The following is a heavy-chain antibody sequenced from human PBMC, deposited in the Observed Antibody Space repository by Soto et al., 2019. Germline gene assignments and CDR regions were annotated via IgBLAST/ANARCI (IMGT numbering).Heavy chain of an antibody. CDR3: ARRQIAAAGTAYYFDY. D-gene: IGHD6-13*01. CDR1: GYNFTSYW. CDR2: IYPGDSDT. J-gene: IGHJ4*02. Sequence: EVQLVQSGAEVKKPGESLKISCKGSGYNFTSYWIGWVRQMPGKALEWMGIIYPGDSDTRYSPSFQGQVTISADKSISTAYLQWSSVGASDPAVYYCARRQIAAAGTAYYFDYWGQGTLVTVSS. V-gene: IGHV5-51*01.